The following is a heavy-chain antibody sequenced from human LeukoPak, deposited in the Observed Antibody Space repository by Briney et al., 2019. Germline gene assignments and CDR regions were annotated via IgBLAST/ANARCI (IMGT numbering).Heavy chain of an antibody. Sequence: PGGSLRLSCAASGFTFSSYAMSWVRQAPGKGLEWVSAISGSGGSTYYADSVKGRFTISRDNPKNTLYLQMNSLRAEDTAVYYCAKDRWDYTTSYYFDYWGQGTLVTVSS. V-gene: IGHV3-23*01. CDR3: AKDRWDYTTSYYFDY. CDR1: GFTFSSYA. CDR2: ISGSGGST. D-gene: IGHD4-11*01. J-gene: IGHJ4*02.